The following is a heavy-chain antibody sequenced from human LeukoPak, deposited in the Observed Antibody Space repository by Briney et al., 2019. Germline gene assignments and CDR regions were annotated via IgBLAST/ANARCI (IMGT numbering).Heavy chain of an antibody. J-gene: IGHJ3*02. CDR3: AAASGSYLWSAFDI. Sequence: ASVKVSCKASGYTFTDYYMHWVQQAPGKGLEWMGRVDPEDGETIYAEKFQGRVTITADTSTDTAYMELSSLRSEDTAVYYCAAASGSYLWSAFDIWGQGTMVTVSS. D-gene: IGHD1-26*01. CDR1: GYTFTDYY. CDR2: VDPEDGET. V-gene: IGHV1-69-2*01.